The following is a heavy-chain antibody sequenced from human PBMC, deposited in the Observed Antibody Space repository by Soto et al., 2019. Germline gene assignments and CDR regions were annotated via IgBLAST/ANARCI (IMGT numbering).Heavy chain of an antibody. Sequence: SETLSLTCTVSGGSISSSSYYWGWIRQPPGKGLEWIGSIYYSGSTYYNPSLKSRVTISVDTSNNQFSLNLYSVTAADTAVYYCARVGSSGWSPDYWGQGTLVTVSS. V-gene: IGHV4-39*07. J-gene: IGHJ4*02. D-gene: IGHD6-19*01. CDR1: GGSISSSSYY. CDR2: IYYSGST. CDR3: ARVGSSGWSPDY.